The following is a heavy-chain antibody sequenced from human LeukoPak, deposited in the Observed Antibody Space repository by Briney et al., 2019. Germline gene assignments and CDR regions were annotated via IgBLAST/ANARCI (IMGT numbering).Heavy chain of an antibody. D-gene: IGHD7-27*01. CDR1: GYTFTGYY. Sequence: ASVKVSCKASGYTFTGYYMHWVRQAPGQGLEWMGRINPNSGGTNYAQKFQGRVTMTRDTSISTAYMELSRLRSDDTAVYYCARESVLGIRGGWFDPWGQGTLVTVSS. CDR2: INPNSGGT. CDR3: ARESVLGIRGGWFDP. J-gene: IGHJ5*02. V-gene: IGHV1-2*06.